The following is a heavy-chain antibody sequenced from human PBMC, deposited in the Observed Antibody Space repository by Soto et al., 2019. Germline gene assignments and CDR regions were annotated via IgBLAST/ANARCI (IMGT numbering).Heavy chain of an antibody. CDR2: IPSRGRT. CDR3: ARDQYSGYDFAL. CDR1: GASIGGGSYY. V-gene: IGHV4-30-4*01. D-gene: IGHD5-12*01. J-gene: IGHJ5*02. Sequence: QVQLRESGPGLVKPSQTLLLTCSVSGASIGGGSYYWSWLRQRPGEGLAWLGYIPSRGRTFYPPSLGSRSTIASDTSKNQLSLQLTSVTAADTAVYYCARDQYSGYDFALWGQGTLVTVSS.